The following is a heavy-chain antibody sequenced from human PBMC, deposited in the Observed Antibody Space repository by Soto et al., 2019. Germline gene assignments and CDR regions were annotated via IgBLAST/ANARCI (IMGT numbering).Heavy chain of an antibody. CDR3: VKDESINWYSGHFRH. D-gene: IGHD6-13*01. CDR1: GLTFDDYA. J-gene: IGHJ1*01. Sequence: SLRLSCAASGLTFDDYAMHWVRQVPGKGLEWVSGINWNSGSIGYADSVKGRFAISRDNAKNSLHLQMNSLRAEDTAFYYCVKDESINWYSGHFRHWGQGTLVTV. V-gene: IGHV3-9*01. CDR2: INWNSGSI.